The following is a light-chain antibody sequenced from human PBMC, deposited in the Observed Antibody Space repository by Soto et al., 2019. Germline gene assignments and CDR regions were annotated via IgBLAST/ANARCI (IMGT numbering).Light chain of an antibody. CDR3: QQYNDWPRT. V-gene: IGKV3-15*01. Sequence: EVVMTQSPGTLSVSPGERASLSCRASQSVSGNLAWYQQTPGQAPRLLIHGASTRATGIPARFSGSGSGTEFTLTISSLQSEDFAFYYCQQYNDWPRTFGQGTKVESK. CDR2: GAS. CDR1: QSVSGN. J-gene: IGKJ1*01.